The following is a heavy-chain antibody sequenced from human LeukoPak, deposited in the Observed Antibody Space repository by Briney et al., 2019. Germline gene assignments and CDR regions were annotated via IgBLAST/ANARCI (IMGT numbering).Heavy chain of an antibody. CDR2: LRTDGGRT. CDR1: GFTFNQYW. V-gene: IGHV3-74*01. CDR3: ARDHPGSNSLDY. D-gene: IGHD4-11*01. J-gene: IGHJ4*02. Sequence: GGSPRLSCVASGFTFNQYWMHWVRQAPGAGLEWVSRLRTDGGRTNYADSVKGRFTISRDNARNTVYLQMNSLRVEDTAVYYCARDHPGSNSLDYWGQGTLVTVSS.